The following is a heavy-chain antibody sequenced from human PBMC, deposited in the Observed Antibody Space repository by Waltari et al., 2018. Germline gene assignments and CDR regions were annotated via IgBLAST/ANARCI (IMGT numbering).Heavy chain of an antibody. CDR3: AKLGFYFYDSSGYSLFDY. CDR2: MSYDGNEK. J-gene: IGHJ4*02. Sequence: QVQLVESGGGVVQPGGSLRLPCAASGFTLSSFGMHWVRQAPGKGLEWVAVMSYDGNEKYYADSVKGRFTISRDKARNTLYLQMNSLRPEDTAVYSCAKLGFYFYDSSGYSLFDYWGQGTLVTVSS. D-gene: IGHD3-22*01. CDR1: GFTLSSFG. V-gene: IGHV3-30*18.